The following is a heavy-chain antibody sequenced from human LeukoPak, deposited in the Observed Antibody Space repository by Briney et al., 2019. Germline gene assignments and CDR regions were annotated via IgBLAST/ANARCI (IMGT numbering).Heavy chain of an antibody. V-gene: IGHV6-1*01. CDR1: GDSVSTNSDA. D-gene: IGHD5-24*01. Sequence: SQTLSLTCAISGDSVSTNSDAWNWIRQSPSRGLEWLGRTYSRSQWYNDYAVSVKSRIIINPDTSRNQFSLQLNSVTPEDTAVYYCAKTISGYFDYWGQGTLVTVSS. CDR2: TYSRSQWYN. J-gene: IGHJ4*02. CDR3: AKTISGYFDY.